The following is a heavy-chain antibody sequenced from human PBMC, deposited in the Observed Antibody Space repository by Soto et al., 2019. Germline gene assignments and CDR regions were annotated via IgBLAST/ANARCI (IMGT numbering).Heavy chain of an antibody. Sequence: QVQLVQSGAEVKKPGSSVKVSCKASGGTFSSYAISWVRQAPGQGLEWMGGIIPIFGTANYAQKFQGRVTITADASTSTGYMELSSLRSEDTAVYYCARPGEDTDMVTGAFDIWGQGTMVTVAS. J-gene: IGHJ3*02. V-gene: IGHV1-69*01. CDR2: IIPIFGTA. CDR3: ARPGEDTDMVTGAFDI. CDR1: GGTFSSYA. D-gene: IGHD5-18*01.